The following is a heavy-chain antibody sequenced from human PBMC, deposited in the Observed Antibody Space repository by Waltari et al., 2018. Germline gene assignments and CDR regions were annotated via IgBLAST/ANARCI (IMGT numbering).Heavy chain of an antibody. J-gene: IGHJ4*02. CDR1: GYALNSGFY. V-gene: IGHV4-38-2*01. D-gene: IGHD2-2*03. CDR2: VHYDGTT. CDR3: SRQVLGYCTSAACRRLES. Sequence: QLQESGPGLVKPSETLSLTCDVSGYALNSGFYWGWIRQPPGKGLEWVATVHYDGTTFYNPTLNSRATTSMDTSRNQFSLKLRSVTAADTAVYFCSRQVLGYCTSAACRRLESWGQGTLVTVSS.